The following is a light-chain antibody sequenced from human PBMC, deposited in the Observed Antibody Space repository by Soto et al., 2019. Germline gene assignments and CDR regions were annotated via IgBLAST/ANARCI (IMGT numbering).Light chain of an antibody. CDR1: SSDIGYYNY. CDR3: SSLTTSNTYV. V-gene: IGLV2-14*01. J-gene: IGLJ1*01. Sequence: QLVLTQPASVSGSPGQSITISCTGTSSDIGYYNYVFWLQQHPGKAPKLIIFEVTNRPSGISDRFSGSKSGNTASLTISGLQAEDEGHYYCSSLTTSNTYVFGTGTKLTVL. CDR2: EVT.